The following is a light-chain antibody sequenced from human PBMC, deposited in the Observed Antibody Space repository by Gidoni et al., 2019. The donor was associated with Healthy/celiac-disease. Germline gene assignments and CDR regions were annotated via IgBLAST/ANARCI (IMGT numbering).Light chain of an antibody. Sequence: SYVLTQPPSVAVAPGKTARITCGGNNIGSKSVHWYQQKPGQAPVLVIYYASDRPSGIPERFSGSNSGNTATLTISRVEAGDEADYYCQVWDSSSDHRRVFGGGTKLTVL. CDR3: QVWDSSSDHRRV. V-gene: IGLV3-21*04. CDR1: NIGSKS. CDR2: YAS. J-gene: IGLJ2*01.